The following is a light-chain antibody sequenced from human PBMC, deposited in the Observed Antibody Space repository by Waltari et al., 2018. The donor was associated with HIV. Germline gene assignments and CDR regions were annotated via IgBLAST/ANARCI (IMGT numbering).Light chain of an antibody. V-gene: IGLV2-11*01. J-gene: IGLJ3*02. Sequence: QSALTQPRSVSGSPGQSVTISCTGTSRDIGGYTYVSCYQQYPGKAPKLMIYDVSERPSGVPDRFSGSKSGNTASLTISGLQAEDETDYYCCSYAGSSWVFGGGTKLTVL. CDR2: DVS. CDR1: SRDIGGYTY. CDR3: CSYAGSSWV.